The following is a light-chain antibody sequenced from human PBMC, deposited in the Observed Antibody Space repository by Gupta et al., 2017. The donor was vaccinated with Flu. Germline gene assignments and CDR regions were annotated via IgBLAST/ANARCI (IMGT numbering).Light chain of an antibody. CDR3: QSYDVYSLV. Sequence: KFMLTQPHSVSASPGETIPISCTCSRGNIADRYVQWYQPRPGSSPTTVIYDDNHRPSGVPDRFSGSIDRSSNSASLTISRLKPDDEADYYCQSYDVYSLVFGGGTKVTVL. CDR1: RGNIADRY. CDR2: DDN. J-gene: IGLJ3*02. V-gene: IGLV6-57*01.